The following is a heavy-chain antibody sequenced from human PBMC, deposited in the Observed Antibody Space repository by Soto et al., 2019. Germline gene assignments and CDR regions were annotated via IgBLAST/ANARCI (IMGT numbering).Heavy chain of an antibody. D-gene: IGHD2-8*02. CDR1: GGSISSGGYY. CDR3: ARDSVGTGNWFDP. CDR2: IYYSGST. Sequence: QVQLQESGPGLVKPSQTLSLTCTVSGGSISSGGYYWSWIRQHPGKGLEWIGYIYYSGSTYYNPSLKSRVTISVDTSKNQSSLKLSSVTAADTAVYYCARDSVGTGNWFDPWGQGTLVTVSS. J-gene: IGHJ5*02. V-gene: IGHV4-31*03.